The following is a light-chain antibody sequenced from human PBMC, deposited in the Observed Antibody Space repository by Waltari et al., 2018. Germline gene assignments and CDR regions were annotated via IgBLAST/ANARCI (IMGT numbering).Light chain of an antibody. J-gene: IGKJ1*01. CDR2: WAS. CDR1: QNPLSPVNSKSY. Sequence: DCVMTQSPESLAVSLGERASINCMSSQNPLSPVNSKSYLAWFQQRPGRPPKLLIYWASTRQSGVPDRFTGSGSGTNFTLTITSLRAEDVAVYYCQQYFSVPRTFGRGTKVEVK. V-gene: IGKV4-1*01. CDR3: QQYFSVPRT.